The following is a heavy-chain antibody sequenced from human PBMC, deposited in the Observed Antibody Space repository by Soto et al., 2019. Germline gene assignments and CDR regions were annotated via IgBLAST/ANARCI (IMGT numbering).Heavy chain of an antibody. CDR1: GFTFSDYY. D-gene: IGHD3-3*01. J-gene: IGHJ5*02. CDR2: ISSSGSTI. Sequence: QVQLVESGGGLVKPGGSLRLSCAASGFTFSDYYMSWIRQAPGKGLEWVSYISSSGSTIYYADSVKGRFTISRDNAKNSLYLQMNSLRAEDTAVYYCARVKASTNIRFLEWLLRSHWFDPWGQGTLVTVSS. V-gene: IGHV3-11*01. CDR3: ARVKASTNIRFLEWLLRSHWFDP.